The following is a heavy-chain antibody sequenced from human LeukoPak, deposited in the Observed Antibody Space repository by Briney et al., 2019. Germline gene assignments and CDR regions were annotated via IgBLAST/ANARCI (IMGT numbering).Heavy chain of an antibody. CDR2: IIPMFGTV. D-gene: IGHD5-12*01. V-gene: IGHV1-69*06. Sequence: SVKVSCKTSGGTFSSYAISWVRQAPGQGLEWMGRIIPMFGTVKYAQKFQGRVTITADTSTSTAYMELSSLRSEDTAVYYCARDRDVDIVATTLTLDYWGQGTLVTVSS. CDR1: GGTFSSYA. CDR3: ARDRDVDIVATTLTLDY. J-gene: IGHJ4*02.